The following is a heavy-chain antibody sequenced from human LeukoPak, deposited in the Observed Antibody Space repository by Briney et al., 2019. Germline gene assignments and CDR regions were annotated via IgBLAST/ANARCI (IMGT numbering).Heavy chain of an antibody. Sequence: GGSLRLSCAASGFTFSSYAMSWVRQAPGKGLEWVSAISGSGGSTYYADSVKGRFTISRDNSKNTLYLQINSLRAEDTAVYYCAKEPPYIAVAGTCFDYWGQGTLVTVSS. CDR1: GFTFSSYA. CDR2: ISGSGGST. J-gene: IGHJ4*02. V-gene: IGHV3-23*01. CDR3: AKEPPYIAVAGTCFDY. D-gene: IGHD6-19*01.